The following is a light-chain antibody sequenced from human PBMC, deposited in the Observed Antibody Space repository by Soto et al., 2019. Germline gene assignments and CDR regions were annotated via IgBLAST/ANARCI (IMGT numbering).Light chain of an antibody. J-gene: IGLJ1*01. CDR3: SSYTSSSTPYV. CDR1: SSDVGDYNY. CDR2: DVS. V-gene: IGLV2-14*01. Sequence: QSVLTQPASVSGSPGQSITISCTGTSSDVGDYNYVSWYQQHPGKAPKLMIYDVSNRPSGVSNRFSGSKSGNTAPLTISGLQAEDEADYYCSSYTSSSTPYVFGTGTKVTVL.